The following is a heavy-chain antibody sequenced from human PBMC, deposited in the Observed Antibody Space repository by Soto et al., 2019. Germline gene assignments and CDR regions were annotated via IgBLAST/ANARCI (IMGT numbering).Heavy chain of an antibody. CDR3: AGGVMYSGSYQD. CDR2: ISDSGTTI. J-gene: IGHJ4*02. Sequence: GGSLRLSCGGSGFTFSTYEMAWVRQAPGKGLEWVSYISDSGTTIKYADSVKGRFTISRDNARNPLYLQMNSLRVEDTAVYYCAGGVMYSGSYQDWGQGALVTVSS. V-gene: IGHV3-48*03. D-gene: IGHD1-26*01. CDR1: GFTFSTYE.